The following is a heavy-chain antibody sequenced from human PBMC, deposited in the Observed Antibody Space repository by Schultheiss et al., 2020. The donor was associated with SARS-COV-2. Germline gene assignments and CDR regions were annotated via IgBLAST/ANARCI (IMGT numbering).Heavy chain of an antibody. D-gene: IGHD6-19*01. V-gene: IGHV3-33*01. J-gene: IGHJ5*02. Sequence: GGSLRLSCVASGLNFSTYGMHWVRQAPGKGLEWVAAIWYDGRNKKYVDSVKGRFTLSRDNSKNTLFLQMSSLRAEDTAVYYCASHPSSTWRNSSGWFTWGQGTLVTVSS. CDR1: GLNFSTYG. CDR2: IWYDGRNK. CDR3: ASHPSSTWRNSSGWFT.